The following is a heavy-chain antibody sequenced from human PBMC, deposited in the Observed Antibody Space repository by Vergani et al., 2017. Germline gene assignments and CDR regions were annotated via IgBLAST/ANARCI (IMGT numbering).Heavy chain of an antibody. J-gene: IGHJ4*02. Sequence: QLQLQESGPGLVKPSETLSLTCTVSGGSISSSSYYWGWIRQPPGKGLEWIGSIYYSGSTYYNPSLKSRVPISVDTSKNQFSLKLSSVTAADTAVYYCAREGAYSGYDLGLFDYWGQGTLVTVSS. V-gene: IGHV4-39*07. CDR3: AREGAYSGYDLGLFDY. D-gene: IGHD5-12*01. CDR1: GGSISSSSYY. CDR2: IYYSGST.